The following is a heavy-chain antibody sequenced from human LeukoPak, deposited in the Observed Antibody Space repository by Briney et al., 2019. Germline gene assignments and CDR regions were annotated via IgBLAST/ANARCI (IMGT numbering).Heavy chain of an antibody. CDR3: ARPTIAAAGTGAFDI. CDR2: MNWNGGST. Sequence: RPARSLRLSCAASGFTFDDYGMSWVRQAPGKGLEWDSGMNWNGGSTGYADSVKGRFTISTDNAKNSLYLQMNSLRAEDTALYYCARPTIAAAGTGAFDIWGQGTMVTVSS. V-gene: IGHV3-20*04. D-gene: IGHD6-13*01. J-gene: IGHJ3*02. CDR1: GFTFDDYG.